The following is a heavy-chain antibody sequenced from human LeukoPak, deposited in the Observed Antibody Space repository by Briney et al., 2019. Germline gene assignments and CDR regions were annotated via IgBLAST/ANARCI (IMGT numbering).Heavy chain of an antibody. CDR2: INPYSADT. J-gene: IGHJ4*02. V-gene: IGHV1-2*02. CDR1: RYTFTGWY. Sequence: SVKVSCKASRYTFTGWYIHWVRQAPGQELEWMGWINPYSADTNYAQKFQGRVTMTRDTSISTAYMEMSRLRSDDTAVYYCARGSDHTAMIKDFWGQGTLVTVSS. D-gene: IGHD5-18*01. CDR3: ARGSDHTAMIKDF.